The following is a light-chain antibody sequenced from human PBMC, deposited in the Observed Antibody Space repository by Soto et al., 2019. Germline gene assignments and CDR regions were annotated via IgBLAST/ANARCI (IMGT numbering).Light chain of an antibody. CDR2: DAS. Sequence: EIVLTQSPATLSLSPGERATLSCRASQSVSSYLAWYQQKPGQAPRLLIYDASNRATGIPARFSGSGSGTDFTLSISSLDPEDFAVYYCQQRSNWPLFTFGRGTKVDIK. V-gene: IGKV3-11*01. CDR3: QQRSNWPLFT. CDR1: QSVSSY. J-gene: IGKJ3*01.